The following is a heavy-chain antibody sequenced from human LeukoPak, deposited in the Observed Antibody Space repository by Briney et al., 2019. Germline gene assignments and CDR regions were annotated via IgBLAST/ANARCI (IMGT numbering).Heavy chain of an antibody. V-gene: IGHV3-11*06. J-gene: IGHJ4*02. D-gene: IGHD2-21*02. Sequence: KPGGSLRLSCAASGFTFSDYYMTWIRQAPGKGLEWLSYISTTSGFTKYADSVKGRFTISRDNAKNSLYLQMSSLRADDTAVYYCARLRGDSQIAPDYWGQGTLVTDSS. CDR2: ISTTSGFT. CDR3: ARLRGDSQIAPDY. CDR1: GFTFSDYY.